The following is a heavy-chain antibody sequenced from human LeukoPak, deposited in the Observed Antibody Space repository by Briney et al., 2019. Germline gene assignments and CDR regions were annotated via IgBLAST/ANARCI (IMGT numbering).Heavy chain of an antibody. CDR1: GLTLSSYS. J-gene: IGHJ6*03. D-gene: IGHD7-27*01. CDR3: ARSELGYNYHYMDV. Sequence: GGSLRLSCAASGLTLSSYSMKWVRQAPGKGLEWVSSISSSSIYIYYADSVKGRFTISRDNAKNSLYLQMNSLRAEDTAVYYCARSELGYNYHYMDVWGKGTTVTVSS. CDR2: ISSSSIYI. V-gene: IGHV3-21*01.